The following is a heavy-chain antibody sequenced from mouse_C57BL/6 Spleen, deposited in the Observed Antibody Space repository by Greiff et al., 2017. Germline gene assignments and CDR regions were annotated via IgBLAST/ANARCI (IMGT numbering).Heavy chain of an antibody. CDR2: IDPSDSYT. CDR1: GYTFTSYW. J-gene: IGHJ2*01. D-gene: IGHD1-1*01. V-gene: IGHV1-69*01. Sequence: QVQLQQPGAELVMPGASVKLSCKASGYTFTSYWMHWVKQRPGHGLEWIGEIDPSDSYTNYNQKFKGKSTLTVDKSSSTAYMQLSSLTSEDSAVLYCARSPSITSVGTRGGDYWGQGTTLTVSS. CDR3: ARSPSITSVGTRGGDY.